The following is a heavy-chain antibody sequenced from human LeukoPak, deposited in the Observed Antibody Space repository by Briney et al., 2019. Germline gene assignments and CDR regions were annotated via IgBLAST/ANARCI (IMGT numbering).Heavy chain of an antibody. Sequence: PGGSLRLSCAASGDTFISYGMHWGRQAPGKGLEWVAVIWYDGSNKYYADSVKGRFTISRDNSKNTLYLQMNSLRAEDTAVYYSTRDFSTLGATGDAFDVWGQGTMVTVSS. J-gene: IGHJ3*01. CDR3: TRDFSTLGATGDAFDV. D-gene: IGHD1-26*01. CDR1: GDTFISYG. CDR2: IWYDGSNK. V-gene: IGHV3-33*01.